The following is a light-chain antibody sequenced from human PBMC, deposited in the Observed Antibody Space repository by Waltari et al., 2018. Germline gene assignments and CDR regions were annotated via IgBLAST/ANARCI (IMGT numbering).Light chain of an antibody. J-gene: IGKJ3*01. CDR3: QQYNNYPFT. Sequence: TCRASQSISMWLAWYQQKPGKAPKLLIYKASSLESGVPSRFSGSGSGTEFTLTISSLQPDDFATYYCQQYNNYPFTFGPGTKVDIK. CDR1: QSISMW. V-gene: IGKV1-5*03. CDR2: KAS.